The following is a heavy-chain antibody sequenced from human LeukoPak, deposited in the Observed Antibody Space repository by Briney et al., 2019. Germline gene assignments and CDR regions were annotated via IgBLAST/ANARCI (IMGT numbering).Heavy chain of an antibody. Sequence: SETLSLTCAVYGGSFSGYYWSWIRQPPGKGLEWIGEINHSGSTNYNPPLKSRVTISVDTSKNQFSLKLSSVTAADTAVYYCARVARGFGGLVYWFDPWGQGTLVTVSS. D-gene: IGHD3-10*01. J-gene: IGHJ5*02. V-gene: IGHV4-34*01. CDR2: INHSGST. CDR3: ARVARGFGGLVYWFDP. CDR1: GGSFSGYY.